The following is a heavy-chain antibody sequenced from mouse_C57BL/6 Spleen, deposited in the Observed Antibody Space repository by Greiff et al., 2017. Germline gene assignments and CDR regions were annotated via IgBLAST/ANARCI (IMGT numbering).Heavy chain of an antibody. V-gene: IGHV1-63*01. J-gene: IGHJ4*01. CDR1: GYTFTNYW. CDR3: ARSGDCDGGLDAMDY. Sequence: QVQLKESGAELVRPGTSVKMSCKASGYTFTNYWIGWVKQRPGHGLEWIGDIYPGGGYTNYNEKFKGKATLTADKSSSTAYMQFSSLTSEDSAIYYCARSGDCDGGLDAMDYWGQGTSVTVSS. D-gene: IGHD2-4*01. CDR2: IYPGGGYT.